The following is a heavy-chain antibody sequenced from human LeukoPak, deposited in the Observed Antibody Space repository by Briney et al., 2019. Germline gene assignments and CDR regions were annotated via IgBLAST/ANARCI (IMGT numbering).Heavy chain of an antibody. CDR2: ISYDGSNK. V-gene: IGHV3-30-3*01. J-gene: IGHJ4*02. CDR1: GFTFSSYA. D-gene: IGHD4-11*01. CDR3: ARDLSMTTVTTIDY. Sequence: GGSLRLSCAASGFTFSSYAMHWVRQAPGKGLEWVAVISYDGSNKYYADSVKGRFTISRDNSKNTLYLQMSSLRAEDTAVYYCARDLSMTTVTTIDYWGQGTLVTVSS.